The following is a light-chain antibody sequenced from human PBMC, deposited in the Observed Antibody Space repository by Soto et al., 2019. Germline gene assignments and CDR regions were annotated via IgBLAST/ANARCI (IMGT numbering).Light chain of an antibody. CDR1: QSVSSN. CDR3: QQYNNWPYT. J-gene: IGKJ2*01. Sequence: EIGMTQSPATLSVSPGERATLSCRASQSVSSNLAWYQPKPCHAPRLLIDGASTRATGIPARFSGSGSGTEFTLTISSLPSEDFAVYYCQQYNNWPYTFGQGTKLEIK. V-gene: IGKV3-15*01. CDR2: GAS.